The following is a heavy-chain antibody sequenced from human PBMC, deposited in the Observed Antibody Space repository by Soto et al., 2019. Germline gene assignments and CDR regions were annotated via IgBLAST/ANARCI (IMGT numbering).Heavy chain of an antibody. D-gene: IGHD1-26*01. CDR3: ARHRANFAPHDAFDI. V-gene: IGHV3-21*01. CDR1: GFTFSSYS. CDR2: ISSSSSYI. J-gene: IGHJ3*02. Sequence: GGSLRLSCAASGFTFSSYSMNWVRQAPGKGLEWVSSISSSSSYIYYADSVKGRFTISRDNAKNSLYLQMNSLRAEDTAVYYCARHRANFAPHDAFDIWGQGTMVTVSS.